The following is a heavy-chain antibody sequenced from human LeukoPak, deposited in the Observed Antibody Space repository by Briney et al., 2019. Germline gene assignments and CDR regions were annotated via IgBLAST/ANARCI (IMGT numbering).Heavy chain of an antibody. CDR2: ISSRSSTI. V-gene: IGHV3-48*01. D-gene: IGHD5-18*01. CDR3: ARDRLTDTAMAKGDY. J-gene: IGHJ4*02. CDR1: GFTFSSYS. Sequence: GGSLRLSCAASGFTFSSYSMNWVRQAPGKGLEWVSYISSRSSTIYYADSVKGRFTISRDNSKNTLYLQMNSLRAEDTAVYYCARDRLTDTAMAKGDYWGQGTLVTVSS.